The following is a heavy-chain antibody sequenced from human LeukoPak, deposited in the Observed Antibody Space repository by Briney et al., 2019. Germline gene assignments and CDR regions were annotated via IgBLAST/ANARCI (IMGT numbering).Heavy chain of an antibody. CDR1: GFTFADYA. J-gene: IGHJ4*02. Sequence: GRSLRLSCAASGFTFADYAMHWVRQAPGKGLEWVSDISWNSGSLGYADSVKGRFTISRDNAKNSLYLQMNSLRAEGTALYYCAKDRGATFYYGSGSFDFWGQGTLVTVSS. CDR3: AKDRGATFYYGSGSFDF. CDR2: ISWNSGSL. V-gene: IGHV3-9*01. D-gene: IGHD3-10*01.